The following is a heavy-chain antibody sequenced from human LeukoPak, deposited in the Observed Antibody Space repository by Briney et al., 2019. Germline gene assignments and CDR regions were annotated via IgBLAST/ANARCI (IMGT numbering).Heavy chain of an antibody. J-gene: IGHJ6*02. Sequence: GASVKVSCKASGYTFTSYGISWVRQAPGQGLEWMGWISAYNGNTNYAQKLQGRVTMTTDTSTSTAYMELRSLRSDDTAVYYCARVDGVEQWLVHYYYGMDVWGQGTTVTVSS. CDR3: ARVDGVEQWLVHYYYGMDV. CDR2: ISAYNGNT. V-gene: IGHV1-18*01. CDR1: GYTFTSYG. D-gene: IGHD6-19*01.